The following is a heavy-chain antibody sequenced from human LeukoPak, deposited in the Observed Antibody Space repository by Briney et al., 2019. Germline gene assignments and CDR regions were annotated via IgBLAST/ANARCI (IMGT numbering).Heavy chain of an antibody. J-gene: IGHJ6*03. CDR2: IYYSGNT. D-gene: IGHD6-13*01. CDR3: ARAPSSSWYRSYYYYMDV. Sequence: SETLSLTRTVSGGSISSYYWSWIRQPPGKGLEWIGYIYYSGNTNYNPSLKSRVTMSVDTSKNQFSLKLSSVTAADTAVYYCARAPSSSWYRSYYYYMDVWGKGTTVTISS. CDR1: GGSISSYY. V-gene: IGHV4-59*01.